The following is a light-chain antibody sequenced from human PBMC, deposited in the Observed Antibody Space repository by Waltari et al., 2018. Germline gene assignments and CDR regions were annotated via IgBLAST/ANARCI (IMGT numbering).Light chain of an antibody. CDR1: QSVLYSPNNKNY. Sequence: DIVMTQSTASLAVSLGERATINCKSSQSVLYSPNNKNYLAGYQQKPGQPPKLLIYSASTRDSGVPERFSGSGSGTDFTLTISSLQAEEVALFSCQRCYTTPPAFGQGTRLEIK. CDR2: SAS. V-gene: IGKV4-1*01. CDR3: QRCYTTPPA. J-gene: IGKJ5*01.